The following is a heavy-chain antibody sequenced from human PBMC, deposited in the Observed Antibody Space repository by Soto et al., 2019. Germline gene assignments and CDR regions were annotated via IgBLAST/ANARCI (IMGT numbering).Heavy chain of an antibody. CDR2: INHSGST. CDR3: ARGPVADVYYYYMDV. CDR1: GGSFSGYY. J-gene: IGHJ6*03. Sequence: PSETLSLTCAVYGGSFSGYYWSWIRQPPGKGLEWIGEINHSGSTNYNPSLKSRVTISVDTSKNQFSLKLGSVTAADTAVYYCARGPVADVYYYYMDVWGKGTTVTVSS. V-gene: IGHV4-34*01. D-gene: IGHD6-19*01.